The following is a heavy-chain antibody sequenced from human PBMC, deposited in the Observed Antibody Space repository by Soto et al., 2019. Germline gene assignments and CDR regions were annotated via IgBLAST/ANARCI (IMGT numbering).Heavy chain of an antibody. CDR3: VRSFFYDNTAYHSSDAFDI. D-gene: IGHD3-22*01. CDR1: GGSISSYY. J-gene: IGHJ3*02. Sequence: SETLSLTCTVSGGSISSYYWSWIRQPAGKGLEWIGRAFTSGNTNDSPSLQSRVTMSVDTSKNQFSLKLSSVTAADTAVYYCVRSFFYDNTAYHSSDAFDIWGQGTMVTVSS. V-gene: IGHV4-4*07. CDR2: AFTSGNT.